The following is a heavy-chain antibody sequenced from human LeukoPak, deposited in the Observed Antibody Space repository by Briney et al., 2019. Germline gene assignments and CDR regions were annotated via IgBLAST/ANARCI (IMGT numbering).Heavy chain of an antibody. CDR1: GGTFSSYA. CDR3: ARGGSGSYYWFDP. D-gene: IGHD3-10*01. CDR2: IIPILGIA. V-gene: IGHV1-69*04. Sequence: GASVKVSCKASGGTFSSYAIIWVRLAPGQGLEWMGRIIPILGIANYAQKFQGRVTITADKSTSTAYMELSSLRSEDTAVYYCARGGSGSYYWFDPWGQGTLVTVSS. J-gene: IGHJ5*02.